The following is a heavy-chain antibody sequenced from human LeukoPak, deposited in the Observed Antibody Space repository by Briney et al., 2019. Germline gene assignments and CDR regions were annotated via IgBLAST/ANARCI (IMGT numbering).Heavy chain of an antibody. CDR2: IRYDGSNK. CDR3: AKDLVPAAWALLSY. CDR1: GFTFSSYG. Sequence: GGSLRLSCAASGFTFSSYGMHWVRQAPGKGLEWVAFIRYDGSNKYYADSVKGRFTISRDNSKNTLYLQMNSLRAEDTAVYYCAKDLVPAAWALLSYWGPGTLVTVSS. J-gene: IGHJ4*02. V-gene: IGHV3-30*02. D-gene: IGHD2-2*01.